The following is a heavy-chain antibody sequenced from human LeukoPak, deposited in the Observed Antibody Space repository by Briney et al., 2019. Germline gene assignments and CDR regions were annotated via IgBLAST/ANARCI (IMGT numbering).Heavy chain of an antibody. V-gene: IGHV3-23*01. Sequence: GGSLRHSCAASGFTFINHAMSWVRQAPGKGLQWVAVISGGGRTTEYEDFVKGRFTISRDNSKNTLSLQMNSLTVEDTAIYFCAKNVVVKMYIPFWGQRTVVTLSS. D-gene: IGHD2-15*01. CDR3: AKNVVVKMYIPF. J-gene: IGHJ1*01. CDR1: GFTFINHA. CDR2: ISGGGRTT.